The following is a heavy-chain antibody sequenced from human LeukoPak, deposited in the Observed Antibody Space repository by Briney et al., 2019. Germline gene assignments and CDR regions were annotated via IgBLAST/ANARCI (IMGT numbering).Heavy chain of an antibody. V-gene: IGHV4-59*12. CDR3: ARGPAGGYSGSQFRGEGPRRHYYYYNGMDV. J-gene: IGHJ6*02. D-gene: IGHD1-26*01. CDR2: RQSNGYT. Sequence: PSETLSLTCDFSGDSLSGYYWSWLRQPPGKGLEWIAYRQSNGYTEYYPSLMSRVTISLDTSKNQFSLKLSSVTAADTAVYYCARGPAGGYSGSQFRGEGPRRHYYYYNGMDVWGQGTTVTVSS. CDR1: GDSLSGYY.